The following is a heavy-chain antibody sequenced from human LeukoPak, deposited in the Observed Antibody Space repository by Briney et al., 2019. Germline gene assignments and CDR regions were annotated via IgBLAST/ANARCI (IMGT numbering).Heavy chain of an antibody. Sequence: GGSLRLSCAASGFSVSRNDLSWVRQAPGMGLDWVSVIYSGGRTYYADSVKGRFTISRDNSKNTLYLQMNSLRAEDTTVYYCARALGRSSGFDYWGQGTMVTVSS. D-gene: IGHD6-25*01. V-gene: IGHV3-53*01. CDR2: IYSGGRT. CDR3: ARALGRSSGFDY. J-gene: IGHJ4*02. CDR1: GFSVSRND.